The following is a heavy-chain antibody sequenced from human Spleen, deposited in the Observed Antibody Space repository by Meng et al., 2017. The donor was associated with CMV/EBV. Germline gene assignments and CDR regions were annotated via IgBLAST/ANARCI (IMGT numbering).Heavy chain of an antibody. J-gene: IGHJ5*02. CDR1: GYTFTAYY. D-gene: IGHD6-19*01. V-gene: IGHV1-2*02. CDR3: LRYPVAGTRGDWFDP. CDR2: INPNSGDT. Sequence: AGYTFTAYYLHWVRQAPGQGLEWMGWINPNSGDTDYAQRFQGRVTMTRVTSISTAYMELSRLSTDDTAVYYCLRYPVAGTRGDWFDPWGQGTLVTVSS.